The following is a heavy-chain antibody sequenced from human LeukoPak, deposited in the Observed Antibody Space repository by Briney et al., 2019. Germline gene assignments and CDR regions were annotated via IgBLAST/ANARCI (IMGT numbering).Heavy chain of an antibody. J-gene: IGHJ4*02. Sequence: SYTLSLTCAVSGYSISSDDYWGWNRQPPGKGLEWIGSIYYSVSTSYNPSLKSRVTISVDTFKKPFSLTLSSVTAADTAVYYCARNRSEPLGNGGSFDYWGQGTLVTVSS. CDR1: GYSISSDDY. V-gene: IGHV4-38-2*01. CDR3: ARNRSEPLGNGGSFDY. CDR2: IYYSVST. D-gene: IGHD3-16*01.